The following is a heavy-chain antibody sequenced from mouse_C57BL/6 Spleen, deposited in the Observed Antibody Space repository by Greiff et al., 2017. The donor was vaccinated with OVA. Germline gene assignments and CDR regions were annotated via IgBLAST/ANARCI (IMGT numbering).Heavy chain of an antibody. D-gene: IGHD1-1*02. J-gene: IGHJ2*01. CDR1: GYTFTDYY. V-gene: IGHV1-26*01. CDR2: INPNNGGT. CDR3: ARSGNYFDY. Sequence: VQLQQSGPELVKPGASVKISCKASGYTFTDYYMNWVKQSHGKSLEWIGDINPNNGGTSYNQKFKGKATLTVDKSSSTAYMELRSLTSEDSAVYYCARSGNYFDYWGKGTTLTVSS.